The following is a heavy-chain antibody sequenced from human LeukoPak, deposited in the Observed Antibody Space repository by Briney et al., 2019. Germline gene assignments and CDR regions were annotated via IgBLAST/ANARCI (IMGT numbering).Heavy chain of an antibody. D-gene: IGHD3-3*01. CDR1: GGSISSGGYY. Sequence: SETLSLTCTVSGGSISSGGYYWSWMRQHRGKGLEWIGYIYYSGSTYYNPSLKSRVTISVDTSKNQFSLKLSSVTAADTAVYYCAWGGDFWSGYYEGWGQGTLVTVSS. V-gene: IGHV4-31*03. CDR2: IYYSGST. CDR3: AWGGDFWSGYYEG. J-gene: IGHJ4*02.